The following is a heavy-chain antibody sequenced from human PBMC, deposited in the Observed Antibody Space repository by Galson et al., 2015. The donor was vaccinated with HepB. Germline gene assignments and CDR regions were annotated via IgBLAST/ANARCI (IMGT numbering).Heavy chain of an antibody. CDR3: AKERIVARRAPFDS. CDR1: GFTFSSYG. CDR2: ISDDGTKK. J-gene: IGHJ4*02. Sequence: SLRLSCAASGFTFSSYGMHWVRQGPGKGLEWVALISDDGTKKYYADSVKGRFTMSRDNSKNTLYLQMNSLRAEDTALYYCAKERIVARRAPFDSWGQGTLVTVSS. V-gene: IGHV3-30*18. D-gene: IGHD6-6*01.